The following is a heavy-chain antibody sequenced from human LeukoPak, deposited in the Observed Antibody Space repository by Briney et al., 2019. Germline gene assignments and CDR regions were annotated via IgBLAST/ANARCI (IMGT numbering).Heavy chain of an antibody. V-gene: IGHV3-23*01. CDR1: GFTFSSYG. J-gene: IGHJ4*02. Sequence: GGTLRLSCAASGFTFSSYGMSWVRQAPGKGLEWVSGISGSGSDGSTYYADSVKGRFTISRDNSKNTLYLQMNSLRAEDTAVYYCAKYSHDSSGSYDYWGQGTLVTVSS. CDR3: AKYSHDSSGSYDY. D-gene: IGHD3-22*01. CDR2: ISGSGSDGST.